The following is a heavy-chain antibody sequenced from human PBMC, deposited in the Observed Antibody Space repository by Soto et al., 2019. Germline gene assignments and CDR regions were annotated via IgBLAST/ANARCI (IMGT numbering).Heavy chain of an antibody. D-gene: IGHD6-19*01. CDR1: GFTVSSNY. CDR3: ARVSFRQWLAEWWYFDL. Sequence: GGSLRLSCAASGFTVSSNYMSWVRQAPGKGLEWVSVIYSGGSTYYADSVKGRFTISRDNSKNTLYLQMNSLRAEDTAVYYCARVSFRQWLAEWWYFDLWGRGTLVTVSS. J-gene: IGHJ2*01. V-gene: IGHV3-66*01. CDR2: IYSGGST.